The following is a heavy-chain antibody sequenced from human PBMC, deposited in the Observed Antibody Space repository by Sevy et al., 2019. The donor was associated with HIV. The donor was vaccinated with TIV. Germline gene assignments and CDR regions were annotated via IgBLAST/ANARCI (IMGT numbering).Heavy chain of an antibody. CDR3: ARARGTVVTRHFDY. J-gene: IGHJ4*02. CDR2: IIPIFGTA. CDR1: GGTFSSYA. Sequence: ASVKVSCKASGGTFSSYAISWVRQAPGQGLEWMGGIIPIFGTANYAQKLQGRVTITADESTSTAYMELSSLRSEDTAVYYCARARGTVVTRHFDYWGQGTLVTVSS. D-gene: IGHD2-21*02. V-gene: IGHV1-69*13.